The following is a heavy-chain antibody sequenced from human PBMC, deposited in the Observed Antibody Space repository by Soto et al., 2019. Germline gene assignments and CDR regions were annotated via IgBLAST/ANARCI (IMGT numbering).Heavy chain of an antibody. CDR3: TRGDF. Sequence: QVQLVQSGAEAKKPGASVTVSCQASGYTFTSYDINWVRLATGQGLEWMGFMTPSSGNTGYAQKFQGRVTLTRNTSIRTAYLELSSLRSDDTAVYYWTRGDFWGQGTLVTVSS. V-gene: IGHV1-8*01. J-gene: IGHJ4*02. CDR2: MTPSSGNT. CDR1: GYTFTSYD.